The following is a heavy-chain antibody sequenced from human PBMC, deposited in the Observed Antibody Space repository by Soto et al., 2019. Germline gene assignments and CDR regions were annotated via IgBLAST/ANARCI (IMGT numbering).Heavy chain of an antibody. CDR1: GFTFSNNG. Sequence: QVHLVESGGGVVQPGRSLRLSCAASGFTFSNNGMHWVRQAPGKGLEWMGVISYEGSEKYYAGSVKGRFTISRDNSKNTLYLQMDTLRAEDTAIYYCVKDQGAAAGVDYWGQGILVTVSS. D-gene: IGHD6-13*01. J-gene: IGHJ4*02. V-gene: IGHV3-30*18. CDR3: VKDQGAAAGVDY. CDR2: ISYEGSEK.